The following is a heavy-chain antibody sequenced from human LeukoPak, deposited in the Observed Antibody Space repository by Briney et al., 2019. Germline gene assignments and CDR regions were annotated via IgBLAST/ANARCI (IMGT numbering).Heavy chain of an antibody. V-gene: IGHV4-59*08. CDR2: IYYSGST. D-gene: IGHD6-13*01. CDR1: GGSISSYY. Sequence: SETLSLTCTVSGGSISSYYWSWIRQPPGKGLEGIGYIYYSGSTNYNPSLKSRVTVSVDTSKNQFSLKLSSVTAADTAVYYCARRYSSSWYGIWFDPWGQGTLVTVSS. CDR3: ARRYSSSWYGIWFDP. J-gene: IGHJ5*02.